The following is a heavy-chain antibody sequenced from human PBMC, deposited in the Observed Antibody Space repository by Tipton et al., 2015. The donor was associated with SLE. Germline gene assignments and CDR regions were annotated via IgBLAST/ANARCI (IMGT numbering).Heavy chain of an antibody. CDR2: IYYSGST. CDR3: ARDRAPSSDYYYYFDY. J-gene: IGHJ4*02. D-gene: IGHD3-22*01. CDR1: GGSISSSSYY. Sequence: GLVKPSETLSLTCTVSGGSISSSSYYWGWIRQPPGKGLEWIGSIYYSGSTYYNKSLKSRVTISVDTSKNQFSLKLSSVTTADTAVYYCARDRAPSSDYYYYFDYWGQGTLVTVSS. V-gene: IGHV4-39*07.